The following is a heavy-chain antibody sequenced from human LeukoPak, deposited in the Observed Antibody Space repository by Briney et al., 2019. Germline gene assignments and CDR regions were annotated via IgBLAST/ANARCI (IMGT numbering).Heavy chain of an antibody. CDR2: IDHSGST. Sequence: SETLSLTCAVYGGSFSGYYWSWIRQPPGKGLEWIGEIDHSGSTNYNPSLKSRVTISVDTSKNQFSLKLSSVTAADTAVYYCARGNWGLFDYWGQGTLVTVSS. D-gene: IGHD7-27*01. CDR1: GGSFSGYY. J-gene: IGHJ4*02. CDR3: ARGNWGLFDY. V-gene: IGHV4-34*01.